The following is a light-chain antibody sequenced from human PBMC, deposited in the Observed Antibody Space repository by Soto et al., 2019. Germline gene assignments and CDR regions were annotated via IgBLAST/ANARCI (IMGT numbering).Light chain of an antibody. V-gene: IGKV3D-15*01. J-gene: IGKJ1*01. Sequence: EILMTQSPATLSASAGERATLSCRASQSVSSNLAWYQQKPGQAPSLLIYGASTRPTGIPSRFSGSGSGTEFTLTISSLQSEDFAVYYCQQYDNWLGTFGQGTKVEVK. CDR3: QQYDNWLGT. CDR2: GAS. CDR1: QSVSSN.